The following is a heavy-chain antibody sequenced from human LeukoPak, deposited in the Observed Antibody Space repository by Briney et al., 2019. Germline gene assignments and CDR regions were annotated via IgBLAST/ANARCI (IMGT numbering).Heavy chain of an antibody. CDR1: GGSFSGYY. D-gene: IGHD3-22*01. Sequence: SETLSLTCAVYGGSFSGYYWSWIRQPPGKGLEWIGEINHSGSTNYNPSLKSRVTISVDTSKKQFSLKLSSVTAADTAGYYCVTFYLVIRGPKKNYWGQGTLVTVSS. J-gene: IGHJ4*02. V-gene: IGHV4-34*01. CDR3: VTFYLVIRGPKKNY. CDR2: INHSGST.